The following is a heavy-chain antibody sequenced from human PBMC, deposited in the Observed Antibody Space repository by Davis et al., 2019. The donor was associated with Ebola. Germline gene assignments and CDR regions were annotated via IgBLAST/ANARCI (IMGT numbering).Heavy chain of an antibody. CDR3: ARHFSYYFDY. Sequence: ASVKVSCKASGYTFTSYYMHWVRQAPGQGLEWMGWINPNSGVTNYAQKFQGRVTMTRDTSISTAYMELSRLTSDDTAVYYCARHFSYYFDYWGQGTLVTVSS. V-gene: IGHV1-2*02. D-gene: IGHD2/OR15-2a*01. J-gene: IGHJ4*02. CDR1: GYTFTSYY. CDR2: INPNSGVT.